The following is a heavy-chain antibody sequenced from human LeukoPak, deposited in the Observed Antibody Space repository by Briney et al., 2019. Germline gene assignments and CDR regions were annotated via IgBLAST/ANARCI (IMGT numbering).Heavy chain of an antibody. CDR3: ARLAIAAAAPWFDP. D-gene: IGHD6-13*01. CDR2: ISAYNGNT. Sequence: ASVKVSCKASGYTFTSYGISWVRQAPGQGLEWMGWISAYNGNTNYAQKLQGRVTMTTDTSTSTAYMELRSLRSDDTAVYYCARLAIAAAAPWFDPWGQGTLVTVSS. V-gene: IGHV1-18*01. J-gene: IGHJ5*02. CDR1: GYTFTSYG.